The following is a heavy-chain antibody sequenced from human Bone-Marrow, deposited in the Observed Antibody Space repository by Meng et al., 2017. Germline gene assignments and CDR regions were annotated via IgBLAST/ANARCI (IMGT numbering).Heavy chain of an antibody. J-gene: IGHJ4*02. D-gene: IGHD2-2*01. CDR3: ASAAMVGCSSTSCWMEIDY. V-gene: IGHV1-2*02. Sequence: ASVKVSCKASGYTFTSYGISWVRQAPGQGLEWMGWINPNSGGTNYAQKFQGRVTMTRDTSISTAYMELSRLRSDDTAVYYCASAAMVGCSSTSCWMEIDYWGQGTLVTVSS. CDR2: INPNSGGT. CDR1: GYTFTSYG.